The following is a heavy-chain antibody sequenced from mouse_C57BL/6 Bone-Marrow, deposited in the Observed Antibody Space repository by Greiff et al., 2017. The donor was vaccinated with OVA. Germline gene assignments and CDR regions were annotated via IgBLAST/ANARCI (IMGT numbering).Heavy chain of an antibody. CDR1: GYTFTSYW. D-gene: IGHD1-1*01. CDR3: ASANYYGSSPYAMDY. Sequence: QVQLQQPGAELVKPGASVKMSCKASGYTFTSYWITWVKQRPGQGLEWIGDIYPGSGSTNYNEKFKSKATLTVDTSSSTAYMQLSSLTSEDSAVYYCASANYYGSSPYAMDYWGQGTSVTVSS. CDR2: IYPGSGST. J-gene: IGHJ4*01. V-gene: IGHV1-55*01.